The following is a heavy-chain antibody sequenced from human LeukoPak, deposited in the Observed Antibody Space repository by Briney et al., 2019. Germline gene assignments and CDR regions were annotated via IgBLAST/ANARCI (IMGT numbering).Heavy chain of an antibody. CDR3: ARGIYFWSGPQLNYYMDV. J-gene: IGHJ6*03. CDR2: IIPIFGTA. D-gene: IGHD3-3*01. V-gene: IGHV1-69*05. CDR1: GGTFSSYA. Sequence: GASVKASCKASGGTFSSYAISWVRQAPGQGLEWMGRIIPIFGTANYAQKFQGRATITTDESTSTAYMELSSLRSEDTAVHYCARGIYFWSGPQLNYYMDVWGKGTTVTVSS.